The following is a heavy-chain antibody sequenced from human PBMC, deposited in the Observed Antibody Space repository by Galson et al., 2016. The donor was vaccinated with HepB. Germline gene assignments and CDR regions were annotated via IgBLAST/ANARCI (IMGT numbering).Heavy chain of an antibody. CDR3: ARDRADGNNYLGS. J-gene: IGHJ5*02. CDR1: WDSVSSGA. V-gene: IGHV6-1*01. D-gene: IGHD5-24*01. Sequence: CAISWDSVSSGAWNWIRQSPSRGLEWLGRTYSYGSKWYMAYPLSAKGRVTINPDTFKNQFSLLLSSVTPEDTAVYYCARDRADGNNYLGSWGQGTLVTVSS. CDR2: TYSYGSKWYM.